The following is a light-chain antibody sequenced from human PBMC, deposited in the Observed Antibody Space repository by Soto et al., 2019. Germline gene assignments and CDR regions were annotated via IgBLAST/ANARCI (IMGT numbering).Light chain of an antibody. J-gene: IGKJ1*01. V-gene: IGKV1-5*01. CDR2: GAS. Sequence: DIQLTQSPSTLSGSVGDRVTITCRASQSVSKWLAWYQQKPGKAPKLLIYGASSLERGVPPRFSGSGSGTEFTLTISSLQPDDFATYYCQQYNSYDMWTFGQGTKVEIK. CDR3: QQYNSYDMWT. CDR1: QSVSKW.